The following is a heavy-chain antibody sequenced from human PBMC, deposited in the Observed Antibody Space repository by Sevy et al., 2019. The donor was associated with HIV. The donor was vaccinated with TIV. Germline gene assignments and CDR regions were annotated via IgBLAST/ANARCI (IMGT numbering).Heavy chain of an antibody. Sequence: GGSLRLCCAASGFTFSSYWMHWVRQAPGKGLVSVSRIGRDESSTRYADSVKGRFTISRDNAENTVYLQLNSLRAEDNAVYYCGRGATLVWEKHTIDYWGQGTLVTVSS. J-gene: IGHJ4*02. CDR1: GFTFSSYW. D-gene: IGHD1-26*01. V-gene: IGHV3-74*01. CDR2: IGRDESST. CDR3: GRGATLVWEKHTIDY.